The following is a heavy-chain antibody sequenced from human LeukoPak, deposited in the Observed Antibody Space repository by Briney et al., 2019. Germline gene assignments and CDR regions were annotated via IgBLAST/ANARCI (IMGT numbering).Heavy chain of an antibody. D-gene: IGHD6-19*01. Sequence: SETLSLTCTVSGGSISSSSYYWGWIRQPPGKGLEWIVTIYYSGNTYYNPSLKSRVTMSVDMSKNQFSLMLSSVTAADTAVYYCARGGMMAGTSNWYFDLWGRGTLVTVSS. V-gene: IGHV4-39*07. CDR3: ARGGMMAGTSNWYFDL. CDR1: GGSISSSSYY. CDR2: IYYSGNT. J-gene: IGHJ2*01.